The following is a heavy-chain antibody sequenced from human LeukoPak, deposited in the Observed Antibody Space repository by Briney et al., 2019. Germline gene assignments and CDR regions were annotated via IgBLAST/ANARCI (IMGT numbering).Heavy chain of an antibody. V-gene: IGHV3-23*01. D-gene: IGHD3-22*01. CDR2: ISGGGGST. J-gene: IGHJ4*02. CDR1: EFTFNSHA. CDR3: ARDGFMDYYDSSGYYADY. Sequence: GGSLRLYCAASEFTFNSHAMSWVRQAPGKGLQWVSAISGGGGSTSYSDSVKGRFTISRDNSKITVYLQMSSLRDEDTAVYYCARDGFMDYYDSSGYYADYWGQGTLVTVSS.